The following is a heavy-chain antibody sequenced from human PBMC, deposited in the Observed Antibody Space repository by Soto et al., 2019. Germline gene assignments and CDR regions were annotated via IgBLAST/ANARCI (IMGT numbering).Heavy chain of an antibody. J-gene: IGHJ4*02. CDR3: VRVGRLGGY. Sequence: GGSLRLSCTASGFTFRSYWMSWVRQAPGKGLGWVANIKEEGSGKYYVDSVKGRFSISRDNARNSLYLQMNSLRVEDTAVYYCVRVGRLGGYWGQGALVTVSS. CDR1: GFTFRSYW. CDR2: IKEEGSGK. D-gene: IGHD3-16*01. V-gene: IGHV3-7*03.